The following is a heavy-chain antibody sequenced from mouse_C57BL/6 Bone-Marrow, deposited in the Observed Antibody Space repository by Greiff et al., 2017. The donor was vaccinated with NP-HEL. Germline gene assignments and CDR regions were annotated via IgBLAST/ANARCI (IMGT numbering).Heavy chain of an antibody. Sequence: QVQLKESGAELARPGASVKLSCKASGYTFTSYGISWVKQRTGQGLEWIGEIYPRSGNTYYNEKFKGKATLTADKSSSTAYMELRSLTSEDSAVYFWAPSGSSLYYYAMDYWGQGTAVTVSS. J-gene: IGHJ4*01. V-gene: IGHV1-81*01. CDR1: GYTFTSYG. CDR2: IYPRSGNT. CDR3: APSGSSLYYYAMDY. D-gene: IGHD1-1*01.